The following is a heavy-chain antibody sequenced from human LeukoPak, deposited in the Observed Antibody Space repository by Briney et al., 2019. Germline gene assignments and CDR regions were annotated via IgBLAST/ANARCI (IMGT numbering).Heavy chain of an antibody. V-gene: IGHV4-59*10. CDR2: IYTSGST. CDR3: ARLGKWEPPNWFDP. J-gene: IGHJ5*02. CDR1: GGSFSGYY. Sequence: PSETLSLTCAVYGGSFSGYYWSWIRQPPGKGLEWIGRIYTSGSTNYNPSLKSRVTISVDTSKNQFSLKLSSVTAADTAVYYCARLGKWEPPNWFDPWGQGTLVTVSS. D-gene: IGHD1-26*01.